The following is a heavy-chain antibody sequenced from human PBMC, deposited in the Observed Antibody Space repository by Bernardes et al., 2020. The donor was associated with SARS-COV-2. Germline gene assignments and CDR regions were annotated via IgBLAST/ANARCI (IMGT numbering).Heavy chain of an antibody. CDR1: GFIFDNYA. CDR2: VSHSGNT. Sequence: GGSLRLSCAASGFIFDNYALSWVRQAPEKGLEWVSTVSHSGNTYYADSAKGRFTISRDNNKDTLYMQMNRLRAEDTAVYYCAKKAAVASGANKAFDYWGQGTLVTVSS. CDR3: AKKAAVASGANKAFDY. D-gene: IGHD3-3*02. V-gene: IGHV3-23*01. J-gene: IGHJ4*02.